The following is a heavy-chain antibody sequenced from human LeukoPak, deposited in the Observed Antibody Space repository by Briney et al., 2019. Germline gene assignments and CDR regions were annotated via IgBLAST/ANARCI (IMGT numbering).Heavy chain of an antibody. J-gene: IGHJ4*02. CDR3: ARHVRDGYKMIPDY. CDR1: GVSTSSTTYY. D-gene: IGHD5-24*01. CDR2: IYYSGST. V-gene: IGHV4-39*01. Sequence: SETLSLTCPVSGVSTSSTTYYWGWIRLPPGKGLEWIGSIYYSGSTYYNPSLKSRVTISVDTSKNQFSLKLSSVTAADTAVYYCARHVRDGYKMIPDYWGQGTLVTVSS.